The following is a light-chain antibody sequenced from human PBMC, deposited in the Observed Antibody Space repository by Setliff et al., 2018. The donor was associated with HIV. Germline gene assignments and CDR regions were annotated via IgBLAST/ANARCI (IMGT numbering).Light chain of an antibody. CDR3: CSYTSSTTYV. CDR1: RSDIGTYDL. Sequence: QSVLTQPASVSGSPGQSSTISCTGTRSDIGTYDLVSWYRQYPGKAPKLIIYEVNRRPAGVSDRLSCSKSGNTASLTISGLRAEDEATYYCCSYTSSTTYVFGTGTKVTVL. V-gene: IGLV2-23*02. J-gene: IGLJ1*01. CDR2: EVN.